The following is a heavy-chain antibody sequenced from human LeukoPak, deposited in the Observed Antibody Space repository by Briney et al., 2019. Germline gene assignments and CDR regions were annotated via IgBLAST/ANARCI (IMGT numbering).Heavy chain of an antibody. Sequence: PGGSLRLSCVASGSTFSSDWMHWVRQAPGKGLVWVSRINPTGSTSNYEDSVKGRFTISRDNAKNSLYLQMNSLRAEDTAVYYCARVGSSWYPVFDYWGQGTLVTVSS. D-gene: IGHD6-13*01. CDR1: GSTFSSDW. J-gene: IGHJ4*02. CDR2: INPTGSTS. CDR3: ARVGSSWYPVFDY. V-gene: IGHV3-74*01.